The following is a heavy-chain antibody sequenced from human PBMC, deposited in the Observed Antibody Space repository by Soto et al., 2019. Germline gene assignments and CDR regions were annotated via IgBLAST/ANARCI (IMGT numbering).Heavy chain of an antibody. Sequence: GGSLRLSCAASGFTFSSYAMSWFRQAPGKGLEWVGFIRSKAYGGTTEYAASVKGRFTISRDDSKSIAYLQMNSLKTEDTAVYYCTLFGVAFDYWGQGTLVTVSS. V-gene: IGHV3-49*03. D-gene: IGHD3-3*01. CDR2: IRSKAYGGTT. J-gene: IGHJ4*02. CDR1: GFTFSSYA. CDR3: TLFGVAFDY.